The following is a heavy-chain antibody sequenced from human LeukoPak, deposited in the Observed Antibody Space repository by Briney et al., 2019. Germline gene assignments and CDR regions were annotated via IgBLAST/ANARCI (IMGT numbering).Heavy chain of an antibody. CDR3: ARSTSRKDIFDI. CDR1: GDSIGSYY. D-gene: IGHD2-15*01. J-gene: IGHJ3*02. Sequence: SETLSLTCTVSGDSIGSYYWSWIRQSAGKGLEWIGRIYNSGTTNYNPSLKSRVTISVDTSKNQLSLKLNSVTAADTAVYYCARSTSRKDIFDIWGQGTMVTVSS. V-gene: IGHV4-4*07. CDR2: IYNSGTT.